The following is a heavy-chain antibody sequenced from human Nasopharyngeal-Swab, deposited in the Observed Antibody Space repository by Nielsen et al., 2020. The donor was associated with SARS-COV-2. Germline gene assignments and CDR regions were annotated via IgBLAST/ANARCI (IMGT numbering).Heavy chain of an antibody. CDR2: IYYNGNT. CDR3: VRSSSWYYFDY. CDR1: GASIAYSTFY. J-gene: IGHJ4*02. Sequence: GSLRLSCTVSGASIAYSTFYWVWIRQPPGKGLEWIGNIYYNGNTYQNPSLKSRLTISVDKSRNQFSLQLSSVTAADTAVYYCVRSSSWYYFDYWAQGTQVTVSS. V-gene: IGHV4-39*01. D-gene: IGHD6-13*01.